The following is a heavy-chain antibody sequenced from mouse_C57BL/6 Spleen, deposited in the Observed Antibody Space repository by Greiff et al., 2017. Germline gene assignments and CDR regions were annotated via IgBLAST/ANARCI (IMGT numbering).Heavy chain of an antibody. D-gene: IGHD1-1*01. J-gene: IGHJ1*03. V-gene: IGHV1-26*01. Sequence: VQLQQSGPELVKPGASVKISCKASGYTFTDYYMNWVKQSHGKSLEWIGDINPNNGGTSYNQKFKGKATLTVDKSSSTAYMELRSLTSEDSAVYYCARRDHYYYGSSYGYFDVWGTGTTVTVSS. CDR2: INPNNGGT. CDR3: ARRDHYYYGSSYGYFDV. CDR1: GYTFTDYY.